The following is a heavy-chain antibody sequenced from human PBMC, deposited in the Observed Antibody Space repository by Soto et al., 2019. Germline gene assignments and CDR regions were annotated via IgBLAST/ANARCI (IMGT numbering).Heavy chain of an antibody. D-gene: IGHD3-16*01. V-gene: IGHV3-23*01. CDR2: ISGSGIST. J-gene: IGHJ6*03. CDR3: AKPPMITASYYYSDMDV. Sequence: GGSLRLSCTASGFIFSTFPMNWVRQAPGRGLEWVSGISGSGISTFYAGSVKGRFTISRDNSRNTVFLDMRGLRTEDTAVYYCAKPPMITASYYYSDMDVWGQGTTVTVS. CDR1: GFIFSTFP.